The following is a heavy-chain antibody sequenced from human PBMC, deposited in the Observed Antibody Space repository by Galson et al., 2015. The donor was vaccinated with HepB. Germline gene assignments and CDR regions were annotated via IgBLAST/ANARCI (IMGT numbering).Heavy chain of an antibody. J-gene: IGHJ6*03. CDR2: VKGDGSEK. CDR1: EFTFSNYW. Sequence: SLRLSCAASEFTFSNYWMSWVRQAPGKGLEWVANVKGDGSEKYYADSVKGRFTISRDNAKNSLYLQMNSLRAEDTAVYYCARILKPWDPNGNYYYMDVWGKGTTATVSS. D-gene: IGHD1-26*01. CDR3: ARILKPWDPNGNYYYMDV. V-gene: IGHV3-7*03.